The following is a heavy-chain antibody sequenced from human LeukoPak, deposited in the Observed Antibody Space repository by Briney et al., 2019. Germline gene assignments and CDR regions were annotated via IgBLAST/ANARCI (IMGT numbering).Heavy chain of an antibody. J-gene: IGHJ4*02. CDR3: ARFSFGRYCSSTSCYTGDY. Sequence: GASVKVSCKASGYTFTSYGISWVRQAPGQGLEWMGWISAYNGNTNYAQKLQGRVTMTTDTSTSTAYMELRSLRSDDTAVYCCARFSFGRYCSSTSCYTGDYWGQGTLVTVSS. CDR2: ISAYNGNT. D-gene: IGHD2-2*02. V-gene: IGHV1-18*01. CDR1: GYTFTSYG.